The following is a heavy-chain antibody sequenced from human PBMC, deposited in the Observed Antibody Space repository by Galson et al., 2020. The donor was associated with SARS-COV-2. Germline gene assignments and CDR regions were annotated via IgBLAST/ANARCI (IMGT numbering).Heavy chain of an antibody. CDR2: IYYSGST. CDR1: GGSISSSSYY. V-gene: IGHV4-39*01. CDR3: ARLSSVYDAFDI. Sequence: SETLSLTSTVSGGSISSSSYYWGWIRQPPGKGLEWIGSIYYSGSTYYNPSLKSRVTISVDTSKNQFSLKLSSVTAADTAVYYCARLSSVYDAFDIWGQGTMVTVSS. J-gene: IGHJ3*02.